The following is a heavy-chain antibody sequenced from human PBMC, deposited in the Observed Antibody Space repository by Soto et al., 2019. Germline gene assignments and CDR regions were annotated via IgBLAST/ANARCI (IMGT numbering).Heavy chain of an antibody. CDR3: ARVSSRMINAFDI. V-gene: IGHV4-30-4*01. CDR1: GGSISSGDYY. D-gene: IGHD3-16*01. CDR2: IYYSGST. J-gene: IGHJ3*02. Sequence: SETLSLTCTVSGGSISSGDYYWSWIRQPPGKGLEWIGYIYYSGSTYYNPSLKSRVTISVDTSKNQFSLKLSSVTAADTAVYYCARVSSRMINAFDIWGQGTMVT.